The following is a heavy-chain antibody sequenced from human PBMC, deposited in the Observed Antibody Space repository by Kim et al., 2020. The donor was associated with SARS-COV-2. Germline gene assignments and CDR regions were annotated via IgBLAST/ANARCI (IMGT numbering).Heavy chain of an antibody. CDR2: INHSGST. CDR1: GGSFSGYY. Sequence: SETLSLTCAVYGGSFSGYYWSWIRQPPGKGLEWIGEINHSGSTNYNPSLKSRVTISVDTSKNQFSLKLSSVTAADTAVYYCARAGVYFRRGASWFDPWGQGTLVTVSS. V-gene: IGHV4-34*01. CDR3: ARAGVYFRRGASWFDP. D-gene: IGHD1-26*01. J-gene: IGHJ5*02.